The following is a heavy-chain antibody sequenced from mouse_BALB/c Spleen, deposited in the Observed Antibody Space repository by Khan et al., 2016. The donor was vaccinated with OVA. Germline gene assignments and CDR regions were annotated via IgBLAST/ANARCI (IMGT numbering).Heavy chain of an antibody. Sequence: VELVESGPGLVAPSQRLSSTCTVSGFSLTRYNIHWVRQPPGKGLEWLGVIWGGGGTDYNSNLKSRLSISKDNSKSQVFLKMNSMQMDDTAMYYCARVYYRYDGYYAMDYWGQRTSVTVSS. CDR1: GFSLTRYN. V-gene: IGHV2-6-4*01. CDR3: ARVYYRYDGYYAMDY. D-gene: IGHD2-14*01. CDR2: IWGGGGT. J-gene: IGHJ4*01.